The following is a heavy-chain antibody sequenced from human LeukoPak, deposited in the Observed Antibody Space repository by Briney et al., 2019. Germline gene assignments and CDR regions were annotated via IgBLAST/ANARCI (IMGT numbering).Heavy chain of an antibody. D-gene: IGHD4-17*01. V-gene: IGHV3-30*02. CDR3: AKDRVTVTPHLDY. Sequence: PGGSLRLSCAASGLTFSSYGMHWVRQAPGKGLEWVAFIRYDGSNKYYADSVKGRFTISRDNSKNTLYLQMNSLRADDTAVYYCAKDRVTVTPHLDYWGQGTLVTVSS. CDR2: IRYDGSNK. J-gene: IGHJ4*02. CDR1: GLTFSSYG.